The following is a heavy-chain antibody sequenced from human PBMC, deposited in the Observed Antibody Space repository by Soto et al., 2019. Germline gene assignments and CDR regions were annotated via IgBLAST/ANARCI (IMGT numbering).Heavy chain of an antibody. V-gene: IGHV4-34*01. CDR2: INHSGST. CDR3: ARGYCSSTSCYRYRAGRWFDP. D-gene: IGHD2-2*01. J-gene: IGHJ5*02. CDR1: GGSFSGYY. Sequence: SETLSLTCAVYGGSFSGYYWSWIRQPPGKGLEWIGEINHSGSTNYNPSLKSRVTISVDTSKNQFSLKLSSVTAADTAVYYCARGYCSSTSCYRYRAGRWFDPWGQGTLVTVSS.